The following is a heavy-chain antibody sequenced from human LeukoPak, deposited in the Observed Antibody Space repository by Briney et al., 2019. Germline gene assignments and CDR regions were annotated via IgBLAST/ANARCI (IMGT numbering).Heavy chain of an antibody. D-gene: IGHD4-11*01. CDR3: ARGPDISNWYFAFDM. V-gene: IGHV3-74*01. J-gene: IGHJ3*02. CDR2: ISSDGSST. Sequence: RLSCAASGFTFSSXLMHWVRHAPGKGLVWVSRISSDGSSTAYADSVKGRFTISRDNAKNTLHLQMLSLRAEDTAVYYCARGPDISNWYFAFDMWGQAXXXXVSX. CDR1: GFTFSSXL.